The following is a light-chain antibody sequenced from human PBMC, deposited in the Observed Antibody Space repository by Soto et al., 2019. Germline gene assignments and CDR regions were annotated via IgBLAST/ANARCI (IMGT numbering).Light chain of an antibody. V-gene: IGKV3-15*01. CDR1: QSVSSN. Sequence: EIVMTQSPATLSVPPGERAILSCRASQSVSSNLAWYQQKPGQAPRLLIYGASTRATGIPARFTGSGSGTEFTLTISSLQSEDFAVYYCQHYNNWPPWTFGQGTKV. CDR2: GAS. CDR3: QHYNNWPPWT. J-gene: IGKJ1*01.